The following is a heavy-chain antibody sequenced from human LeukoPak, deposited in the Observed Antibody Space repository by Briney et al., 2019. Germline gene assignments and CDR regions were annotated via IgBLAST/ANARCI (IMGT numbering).Heavy chain of an antibody. V-gene: IGHV3-74*01. CDR2: IKSDGKT. D-gene: IGHD3-22*01. J-gene: IGHJ1*01. Sequence: GGSLRLSCAASGFTFSSYWMHWVRQAPGKGLVWVSRIKSDGKTSYADSVKGRFTISRDNAKNTVSLQMNSLRAEDTGVYYCARAPSEIGGYYPEYFRHWGQGTLVTVSS. CDR3: ARAPSEIGGYYPEYFRH. CDR1: GFTFSSYW.